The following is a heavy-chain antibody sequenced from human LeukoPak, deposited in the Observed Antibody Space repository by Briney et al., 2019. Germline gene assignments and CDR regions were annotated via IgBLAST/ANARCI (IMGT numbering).Heavy chain of an antibody. Sequence: GGSLRLSCAASGFTFDDYGMHWVRQAAGKGLEGVAFIRNDGSNRYYADSVKGRFTISRDNSKNTLYLQMTSLRVEDTAVYYCAKDGGPFRCSGGSCYPDYWGQGTLVTVSS. V-gene: IGHV3-30*02. J-gene: IGHJ4*02. CDR3: AKDGGPFRCSGGSCYPDY. D-gene: IGHD2-15*01. CDR1: GFTFDDYG. CDR2: IRNDGSNR.